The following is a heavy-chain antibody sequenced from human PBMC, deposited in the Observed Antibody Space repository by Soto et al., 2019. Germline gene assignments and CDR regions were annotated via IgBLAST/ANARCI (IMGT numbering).Heavy chain of an antibody. J-gene: IGHJ6*01. CDR1: GYVFTSSW. CDR2: IDPTDSYT. D-gene: IGHD1-20*01. CDR3: ARYINTTPLNAMDG. Sequence: GESLKISCKGSGYVFTSSWISWVRQMSGKGLQWMGRIDPTDSYTNYSPSFRGHVTMSDDRSIGTAFLQWSSLKASDTAMYYWARYINTTPLNAMDGWGQGTMVTVSS. V-gene: IGHV5-10-1*01.